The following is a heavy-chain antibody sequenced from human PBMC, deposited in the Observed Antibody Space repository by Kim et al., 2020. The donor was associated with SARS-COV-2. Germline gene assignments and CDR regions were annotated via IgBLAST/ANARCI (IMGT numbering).Heavy chain of an antibody. D-gene: IGHD2-15*01. V-gene: IGHV4-34*01. J-gene: IGHJ6*02. Sequence: LKSRVTISVDTSKNQFSLKLSSVTAADTAVYYCARHIVVVVAATVYGMDVWGQGTTVTVSS. CDR3: ARHIVVVVAATVYGMDV.